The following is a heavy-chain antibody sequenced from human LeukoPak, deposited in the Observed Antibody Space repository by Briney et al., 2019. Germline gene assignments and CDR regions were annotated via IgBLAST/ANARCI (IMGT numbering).Heavy chain of an antibody. CDR2: ISGRSGYI. CDR3: ARGSSRLRLGELSLANYLDY. Sequence: GGSLRLSCAASGVTFSSYSMSWGRHGPGKGLEWVSSISGRSGYIYYAESVGSAFTISRDNAKNSLYLQMNSQRAEDTAVYYCARGSSRLRLGELSLANYLDYWGQGTLVTVSS. V-gene: IGHV3-21*01. J-gene: IGHJ4*02. D-gene: IGHD3-16*02. CDR1: GVTFSSYS.